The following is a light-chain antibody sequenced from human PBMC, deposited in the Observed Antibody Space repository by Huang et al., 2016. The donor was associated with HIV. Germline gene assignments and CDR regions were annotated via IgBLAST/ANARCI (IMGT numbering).Light chain of an antibody. CDR3: MQALQTLWT. J-gene: IGKJ1*01. Sequence: DIVMTQSPLSLPVTPGEPASISCRSSQSLLHSNGYNYLDWYLQKPGQSPQLLIYLGSNRASGVPDRFSGSGSGTDFTLKISRLEAEDVGVYYCMQALQTLWTFGQGTKVEIK. CDR2: LGS. V-gene: IGKV2-28*01. CDR1: QSLLHSNGYNY.